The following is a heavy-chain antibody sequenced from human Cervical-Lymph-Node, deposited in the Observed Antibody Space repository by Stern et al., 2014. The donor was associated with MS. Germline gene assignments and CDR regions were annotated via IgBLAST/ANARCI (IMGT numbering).Heavy chain of an antibody. J-gene: IGHJ4*02. Sequence: VQLVESAGGLVKAGGSLRLSCAASGFTFSDYYMRWIPQAPGKGLEWVSYISRGGTSVYYAESVEGRFAISRDNAKNSLFLQMNSLRAEDTAIYYCVRDLCKSRICYPFDYWGQGTPVTVSS. D-gene: IGHD2-15*01. CDR2: ISRGGTSV. V-gene: IGHV3-11*01. CDR1: GFTFSDYY. CDR3: VRDLCKSRICYPFDY.